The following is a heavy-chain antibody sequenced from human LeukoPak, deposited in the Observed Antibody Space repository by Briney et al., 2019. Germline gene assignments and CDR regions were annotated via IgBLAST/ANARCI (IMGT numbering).Heavy chain of an antibody. CDR1: GYTFTGYY. CDR2: INPNSGGT. Sequence: ASVKASCKASGYTFTGYYMHWVRQAPGQGLEWMGWINPNSGGTNYAQKFQGRVTMTRDTSISTAYMELSRLRSDDTAVYYCARGEVGATDLFDPWGQGTLVTVSS. V-gene: IGHV1-2*02. J-gene: IGHJ5*02. CDR3: ARGEVGATDLFDP. D-gene: IGHD1-26*01.